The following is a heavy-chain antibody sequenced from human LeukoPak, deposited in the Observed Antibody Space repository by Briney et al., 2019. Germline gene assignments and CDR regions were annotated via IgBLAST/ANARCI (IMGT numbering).Heavy chain of an antibody. CDR1: GFTFSSYW. CDR3: ALSMVRGPFSFYYYGVGV. CDR2: INQDGNEK. Sequence: GGSLRLSCAASGFTFSSYWMSWVRQAPGTGLEWVANINQDGNEKYSVDSVKGRFTVSRDNAKNSLYLEMNSLRADDTGVYYCALSMVRGPFSFYYYGVGVWGPGTAVTVSS. V-gene: IGHV3-7*01. D-gene: IGHD3-10*01. J-gene: IGHJ6*02.